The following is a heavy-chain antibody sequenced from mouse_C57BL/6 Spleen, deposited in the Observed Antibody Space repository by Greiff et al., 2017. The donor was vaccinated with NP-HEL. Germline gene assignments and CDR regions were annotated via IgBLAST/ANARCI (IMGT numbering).Heavy chain of an antibody. V-gene: IGHV1-26*01. D-gene: IGHD2-1*01. J-gene: IGHJ4*01. Sequence: VQLQQSGPELVKPGASVKISCKASGYTFTDYYMNWVKQSHGKSLEWIGDINPNNGGTSYHQKFKGKATLTVDKSSSTAYMELRSLTSEDSAVYYCARAYGNYSYAMDYWGQGTSVTVSS. CDR1: GYTFTDYY. CDR3: ARAYGNYSYAMDY. CDR2: INPNNGGT.